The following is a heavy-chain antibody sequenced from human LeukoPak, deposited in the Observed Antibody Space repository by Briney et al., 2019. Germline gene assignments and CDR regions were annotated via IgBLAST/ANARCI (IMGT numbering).Heavy chain of an antibody. Sequence: PGRSLRLSCAASGFTFDDCDMHWVRQAPGKGLEWVSGIAWNSGTIGYADSVRGRFTMSRDNAKNSLFLQMNSLRAEDTALYYCAKGVVAGYHFHYMDVWGKGTTVAVSS. D-gene: IGHD1-20*01. J-gene: IGHJ6*03. CDR3: AKGVVAGYHFHYMDV. V-gene: IGHV3-9*01. CDR1: GFTFDDCD. CDR2: IAWNSGTI.